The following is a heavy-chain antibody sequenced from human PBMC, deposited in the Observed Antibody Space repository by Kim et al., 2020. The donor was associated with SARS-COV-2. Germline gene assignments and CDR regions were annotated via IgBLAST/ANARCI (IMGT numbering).Heavy chain of an antibody. J-gene: IGHJ4*02. CDR2: INTNTGNP. CDR3: AGGYYDFWGGYYTLGY. V-gene: IGHV7-4-1*02. CDR1: GYTFTSYA. Sequence: ASVKVSCKASGYTFTSYAMNWVRQAPGQGLEWMGWINTNTGNPTYAQGFTGWFVFSLDTSVSTAYLQISSLKAEDTAVYYCAGGYYDFWGGYYTLGYWGQGTRVTVSS. D-gene: IGHD3-3*01.